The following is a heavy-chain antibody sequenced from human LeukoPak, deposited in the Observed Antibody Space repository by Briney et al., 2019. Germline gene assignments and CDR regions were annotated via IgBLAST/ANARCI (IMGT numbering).Heavy chain of an antibody. D-gene: IGHD3-10*01. Sequence: GGSLRLSCAASGFTLSSYAMNWVRQAPGKGLDWVSVISTSGGTTYYADSVKGRFTISRDNSKNTLYLQMSSLRAEDTAVYFCASFHYYGSGAYYLSYWGQGTLVTVSS. CDR2: ISTSGGTT. CDR3: ASFHYYGSGAYYLSY. J-gene: IGHJ4*02. CDR1: GFTLSSYA. V-gene: IGHV3-23*01.